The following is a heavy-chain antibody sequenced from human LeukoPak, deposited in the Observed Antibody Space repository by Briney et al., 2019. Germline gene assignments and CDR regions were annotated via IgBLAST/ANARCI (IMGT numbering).Heavy chain of an antibody. J-gene: IGHJ4*02. D-gene: IGHD3/OR15-3a*01. CDR2: INHSGST. Sequence: SETLSLTCAVYGGSFSGYYWSWIRQPPGKGLEWIGEINHSGSTNYNPSLKSRVTISVDTSKNQFSLKLSSVTAADTAVYYCARSHSVWTSFDYWGQGTLVTVSS. V-gene: IGHV4-34*01. CDR1: GGSFSGYY. CDR3: ARSHSVWTSFDY.